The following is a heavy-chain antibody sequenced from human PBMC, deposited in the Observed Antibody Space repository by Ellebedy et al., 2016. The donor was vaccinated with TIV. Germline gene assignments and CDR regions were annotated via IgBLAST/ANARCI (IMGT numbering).Heavy chain of an antibody. Sequence: SETLSLTXTVSGGSISSYYWSWIRQPPGKGLEWIGYIYYSGSTNYNPSLKSRVTISVDTSKNQFSLKLSSVTAADTAVYYCARHPALRYATNWFDPWGQGTLVTVSS. CDR3: ARHPALRYATNWFDP. CDR1: GGSISSYY. V-gene: IGHV4-59*08. J-gene: IGHJ5*02. D-gene: IGHD3-9*01. CDR2: IYYSGST.